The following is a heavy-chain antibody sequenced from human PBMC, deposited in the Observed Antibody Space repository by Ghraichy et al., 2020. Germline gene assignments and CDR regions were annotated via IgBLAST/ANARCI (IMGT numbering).Heavy chain of an antibody. CDR3: ARDLGIAALPPFEVWGYYYYGMDV. CDR1: GFTFSSYS. D-gene: IGHD6-6*01. Sequence: GESLNISCAASGFTFSSYSMNWVRQAPGKGLEWVSYISSSSSTIYYADSVKGRFTISRDNAKNSLYLQMNSLRDEDTAVYYCARDLGIAALPPFEVWGYYYYGMDVWGQGTTVTVSS. V-gene: IGHV3-48*02. J-gene: IGHJ6*02. CDR2: ISSSSSTI.